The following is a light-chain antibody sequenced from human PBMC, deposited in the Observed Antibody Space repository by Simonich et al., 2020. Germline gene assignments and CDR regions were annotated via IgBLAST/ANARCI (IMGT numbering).Light chain of an antibody. CDR1: ALPKQY. Sequence: SYELTQPPSVSVSPGQTARITCSGDALPKQYAYWYQQKPGQAPVLVIYKDSERPSGIPERFSGSSSGTTVTLTISGAQVEDEADYYCYSAADNNYVFGTGTKVTVL. CDR2: KDS. J-gene: IGLJ1*01. V-gene: IGLV3-27*01. CDR3: YSAADNNYV.